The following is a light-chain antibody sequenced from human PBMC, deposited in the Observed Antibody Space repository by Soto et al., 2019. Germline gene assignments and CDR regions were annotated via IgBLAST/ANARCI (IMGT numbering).Light chain of an antibody. CDR3: QQYGSSSFT. CDR1: QSVSSSY. J-gene: IGKJ3*01. V-gene: IGKV3-20*01. CDR2: GAS. Sequence: EIVLTQSPGTLSLSPGERATLSCRASQSVSSSYLAWYQQKPGQAPRLLIYGASSMATGIPDRFSGSGSGTDFTLTISRLEPEDFAVYYCQQYGSSSFTFGPGTKVDIK.